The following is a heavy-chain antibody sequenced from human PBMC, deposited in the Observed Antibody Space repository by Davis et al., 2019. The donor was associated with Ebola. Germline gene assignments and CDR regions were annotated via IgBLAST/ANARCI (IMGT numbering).Heavy chain of an antibody. CDR3: AKERNYYDSSGYYTSPGYGMDV. D-gene: IGHD3-22*01. CDR1: GFTFSSYA. V-gene: IGHV3-23*01. CDR2: ISGSGGST. J-gene: IGHJ6*02. Sequence: PGGSLRLSCAASGFTFSSYAMSWVRQAPGKGLEWVSAISGSGGSTYYADSVKGRFTISRDNSKNTLYLQMNSLRAEDTAVYYCAKERNYYDSSGYYTSPGYGMDVWGQGTTVTVSS.